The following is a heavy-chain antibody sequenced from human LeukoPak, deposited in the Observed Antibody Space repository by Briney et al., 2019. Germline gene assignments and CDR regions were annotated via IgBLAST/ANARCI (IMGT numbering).Heavy chain of an antibody. CDR1: GYTFTGYY. J-gene: IGHJ4*02. V-gene: IGHV1-2*02. D-gene: IGHD3-10*01. Sequence: ASVTVSCTASGYTFTGYYMHWVRQAPGQGLEWMGWINPNSGGTNYAQKFQGRVTMTRDTSISTAYMELSRLRSDDTAVYYCARAGEYYGSGSYPATEFDYWGQGTLVTVSS. CDR2: INPNSGGT. CDR3: ARAGEYYGSGSYPATEFDY.